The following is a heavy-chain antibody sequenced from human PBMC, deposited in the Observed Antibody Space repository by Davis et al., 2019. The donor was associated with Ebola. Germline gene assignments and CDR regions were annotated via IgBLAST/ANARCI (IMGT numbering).Heavy chain of an antibody. CDR3: TKDGDWSGYHLGAFDI. Sequence: GESLKISCAASGFTFSTYAMGWVRQAPGKGLEWVSDISSGGGAPYYADSVKGRFTTFRDNPKNTLYLQMNSLRADDTAVYYCTKDGDWSGYHLGAFDIWGQGTMITVSS. J-gene: IGHJ3*02. CDR1: GFTFSTYA. CDR2: ISSGGGAP. V-gene: IGHV3-23*01. D-gene: IGHD3-3*01.